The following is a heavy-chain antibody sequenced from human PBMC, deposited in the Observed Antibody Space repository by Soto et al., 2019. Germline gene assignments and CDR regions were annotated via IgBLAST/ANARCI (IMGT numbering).Heavy chain of an antibody. D-gene: IGHD2-15*01. CDR1: GFTFSSYG. CDR2: ISYDGSNK. J-gene: IGHJ6*02. V-gene: IGHV3-30*18. CDR3: AKDHIRDGVVVVAATRYYYGMDV. Sequence: QVQLVESGGGVVQPGRSLRLSCAASGFTFSSYGMHWVRQAPGKGLEWVAVISYDGSNKYYADSVKGRFTISRDNSKNPLYLQMNSLRAEDTAVYYCAKDHIRDGVVVVAATRYYYGMDVWGQGTTVTVSS.